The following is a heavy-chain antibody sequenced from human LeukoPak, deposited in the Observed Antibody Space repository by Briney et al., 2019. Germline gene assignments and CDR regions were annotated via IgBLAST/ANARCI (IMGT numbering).Heavy chain of an antibody. CDR3: ARGTRDGYNPFDY. D-gene: IGHD5-24*01. CDR2: INPSGGST. J-gene: IGHJ4*02. V-gene: IGHV1-46*01. CDR1: GYTFTSYF. Sequence: ASVKVSCKASGYTFTSYFMHWVRQAPGQGLEWMGIINPSGGSTSYAQKFQGRATMTRDTSTSAVYMALRSLRSEDTAVYYRARGTRDGYNPFDYWGQGTLVTVSS.